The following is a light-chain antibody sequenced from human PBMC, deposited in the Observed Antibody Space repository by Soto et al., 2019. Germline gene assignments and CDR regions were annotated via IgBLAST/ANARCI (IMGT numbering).Light chain of an antibody. V-gene: IGLV2-14*01. CDR3: SSYTSSSTPL. Sequence: QSALTQPASVSGSPGQSITISCTGTSSDVGGYNYVSWYQQHPGKAXXXMXXXXXXXXXXXXNRFSGSKSGNXXXXTIXGXXXXXXXXXXCSSYTSSSTPLFGGGTKLTVL. CDR2: XXX. CDR1: SSDVGGYNY. J-gene: IGLJ2*01.